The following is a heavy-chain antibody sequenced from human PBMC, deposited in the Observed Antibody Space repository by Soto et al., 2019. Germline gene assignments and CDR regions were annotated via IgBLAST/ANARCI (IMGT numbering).Heavy chain of an antibody. V-gene: IGHV4-31*03. J-gene: IGHJ5*02. CDR3: ARLRIATNNYKWFDP. Sequence: SDTLSLTCSVSGAALNSGNYYWSWIRQVPGKGLELIGHIYVTGAVDYNPSLRDRITISQDTSERQFSLNLRLVTAADTAVYYCARLRIATNNYKWFDPWGQGTLVTVSS. CDR2: IYVTGAV. D-gene: IGHD2-21*01. CDR1: GAALNSGNYY.